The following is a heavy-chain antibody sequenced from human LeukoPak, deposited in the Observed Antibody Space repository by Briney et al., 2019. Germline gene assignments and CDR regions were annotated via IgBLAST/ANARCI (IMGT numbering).Heavy chain of an antibody. V-gene: IGHV1-24*01. J-gene: IGHJ5*02. CDR2: FDPEDGET. D-gene: IGHD2-2*01. CDR3: ARGPAADNWFDP. CDR1: GYTLTELS. Sequence: ASVKVSCKVSGYTLTELSMHWVRQAPGKGLEWMGGFDPEDGETIYAQKFQGRVTMTEDTSTDTAYMELSSLRSEDTAVYYCARGPAADNWFDPWGQGTLVTVSS.